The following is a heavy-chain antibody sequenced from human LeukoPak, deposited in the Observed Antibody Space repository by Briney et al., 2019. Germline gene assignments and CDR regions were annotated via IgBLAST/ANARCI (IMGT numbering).Heavy chain of an antibody. CDR1: GGSISSSSYY. CDR3: AGRTAMATDFDY. D-gene: IGHD5-18*01. J-gene: IGHJ4*02. V-gene: IGHV4-39*07. Sequence: SETLSLTCTVSGGSISSSSYYWGWIRQPPGKGLEWIGSIYYSGSTYYNPSLKSRVTISVDKSKNQFSLKLSSVTAADTAVYYCAGRTAMATDFDYWGQGTLVTVSS. CDR2: IYYSGST.